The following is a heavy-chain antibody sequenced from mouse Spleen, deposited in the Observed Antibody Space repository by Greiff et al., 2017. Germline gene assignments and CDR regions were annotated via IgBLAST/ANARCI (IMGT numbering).Heavy chain of an antibody. Sequence: QVQLKQPGAELVKPGASVKLSCKASGYTFTSYWMHWVKQRPGQGLEWIGEINPSNGRTNYNEKFKSKATLTVDKSSSTAYMQLSSLTSEDSAVYYCARSGDYVPFDYWGQGTTLTVSS. J-gene: IGHJ2*01. CDR1: GYTFTSYW. CDR2: INPSNGRT. CDR3: ARSGDYVPFDY. V-gene: IGHV1S81*02. D-gene: IGHD2-4*01.